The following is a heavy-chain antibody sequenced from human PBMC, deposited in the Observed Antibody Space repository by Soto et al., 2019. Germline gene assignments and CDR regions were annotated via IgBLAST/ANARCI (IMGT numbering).Heavy chain of an antibody. CDR3: SRDGQSDYGGNWGSYGMDV. D-gene: IGHD4-17*01. J-gene: IGHJ6*02. V-gene: IGHV1-46*01. CDR1: AYTFTTYY. Sequence: ASAKDSCKTSAYTFTTYYMHCLRQAPGQRLEWMGIINPSGGSTTDAKKFQGRVTMTRDTATSTVYMELSSLRSEDTAVYYCSRDGQSDYGGNWGSYGMDVWGQGTTVTVSS. CDR2: INPSGGST.